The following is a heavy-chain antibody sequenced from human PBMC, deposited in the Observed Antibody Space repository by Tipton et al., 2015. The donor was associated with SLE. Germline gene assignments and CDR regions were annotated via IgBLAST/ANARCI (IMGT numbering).Heavy chain of an antibody. J-gene: IGHJ5*02. Sequence: SLRLSCTASGFIFSTYAMHWVRQAPGKGLEWVAVISNGGSNKYYADSVKGRFTISRDNSKNTLYLQMNSLRAEDTAVYYCARDPALLWGTRGGYVGPWGQGTLVTVSS. V-gene: IGHV3-30*04. CDR3: ARDPALLWGTRGGYVGP. CDR1: GFIFSTYA. D-gene: IGHD3-10*01. CDR2: ISNGGSNK.